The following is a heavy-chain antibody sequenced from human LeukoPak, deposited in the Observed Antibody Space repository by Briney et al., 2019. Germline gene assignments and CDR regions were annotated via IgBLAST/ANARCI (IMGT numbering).Heavy chain of an antibody. Sequence: GGSLRLSCAASGFTFSSYAMSWVRQAPGKGLEWVSAISGSGGSTYYADSVKGRSTISRDNSKNTLYLQMNSLRAEDTAVYYCAKVGSGWPYNWFDPWGQGTLVTVSS. J-gene: IGHJ5*02. CDR3: AKVGSGWPYNWFDP. CDR1: GFTFSSYA. D-gene: IGHD6-19*01. CDR2: ISGSGGST. V-gene: IGHV3-23*01.